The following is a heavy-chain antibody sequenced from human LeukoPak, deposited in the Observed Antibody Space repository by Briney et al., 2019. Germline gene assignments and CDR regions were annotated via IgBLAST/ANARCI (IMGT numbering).Heavy chain of an antibody. CDR2: IYYSGST. Sequence: SETLSLTCTVSGGSISSYYWSWIRQPPGKGLEWIGYIYYSGSTNYNPSLRSRVTISVDTSKNQFSLKLSSVTAADTAVYYCARSKFYGDYGFDPWGQGTLVTVSS. D-gene: IGHD4-17*01. V-gene: IGHV4-59*08. CDR3: ARSKFYGDYGFDP. CDR1: GGSISSYY. J-gene: IGHJ5*02.